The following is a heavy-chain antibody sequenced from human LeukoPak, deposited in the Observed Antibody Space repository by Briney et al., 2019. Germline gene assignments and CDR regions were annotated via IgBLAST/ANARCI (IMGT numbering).Heavy chain of an antibody. V-gene: IGHV1-2*04. CDR2: INPNSGGT. D-gene: IGHD3-22*01. Sequence: GASVKVSCKASGYTFTGYYMHWVRQAPGQGLEWMGWINPNSGGTNYAQKFQGWVTMTRDTSISTAYMELSRLRSDDTAVYYCARVDSSGYYDQYYFDYWGQGTLVTVSS. CDR1: GYTFTGYY. J-gene: IGHJ4*02. CDR3: ARVDSSGYYDQYYFDY.